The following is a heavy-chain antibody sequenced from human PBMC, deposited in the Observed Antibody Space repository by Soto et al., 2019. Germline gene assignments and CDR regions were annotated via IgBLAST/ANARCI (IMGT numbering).Heavy chain of an antibody. J-gene: IGHJ6*02. V-gene: IGHV1-2*04. CDR2: INPNSGGT. D-gene: IGHD2-8*01. CDR3: ATLGYCTNGVCYNGMDV. CDR1: GYTFTGYY. Sequence: ASVKVSCKASGYTFTGYYMHWVRQAPGQGLEWMGWINPNSGGTNYAQKFQGWVTMTRDTSISTAYMELSRLRSDDTAVYYCATLGYCTNGVCYNGMDVWGQGTTVTVSS.